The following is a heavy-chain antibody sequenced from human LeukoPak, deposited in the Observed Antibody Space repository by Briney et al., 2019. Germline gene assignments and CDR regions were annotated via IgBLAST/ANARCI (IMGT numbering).Heavy chain of an antibody. CDR1: GFTFSSYA. J-gene: IGHJ5*02. V-gene: IGHV3-23*01. D-gene: IGHD1-14*01. CDR2: ISGSGGST. CDR3: ARDGDSLLPGP. Sequence: GGSLGLSCAASGFTFSSYAMSWVRQAPGKGLEWVSAISGSGGSTYYADSVKGRFTISRDNAKNSLYLQMNSLRAEDTAVYYCARDGDSLLPGPWGQGTLVTVSS.